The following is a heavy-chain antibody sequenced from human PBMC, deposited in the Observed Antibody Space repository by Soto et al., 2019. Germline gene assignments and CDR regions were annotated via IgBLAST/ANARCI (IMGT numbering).Heavy chain of an antibody. CDR3: ASDQISSCYTGY. Sequence: SETLSLTCAVSGGSIRSNNWWSWVRQPPGKGLEWIGEIFPTGSTNYNPSLTSRVTISVDKSNNQFSLKLNSVTAADTAMYYCASDQISSCYTGYWGHGTLVTVSS. D-gene: IGHD3-22*01. CDR2: IFPTGST. CDR1: GGSIRSNNW. J-gene: IGHJ4*01. V-gene: IGHV4-4*02.